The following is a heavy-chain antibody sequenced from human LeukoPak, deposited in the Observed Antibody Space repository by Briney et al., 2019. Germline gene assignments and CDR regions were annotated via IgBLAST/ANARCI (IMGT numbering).Heavy chain of an antibody. CDR3: ARTSVPAAISPYFFDS. D-gene: IGHD2-2*02. CDR1: GFSFSSYW. J-gene: IGHJ4*02. Sequence: SGGSLRLSCEGSGFSFSSYWMTWVRQLPGKGPEWVANIRQDESERYFADSVKGRFTISRDNAKKSVYLHMSSLRAEDTALYYCARTSVPAAISPYFFDSWGQGTLVTVSS. CDR2: IRQDESER. V-gene: IGHV3-7*01.